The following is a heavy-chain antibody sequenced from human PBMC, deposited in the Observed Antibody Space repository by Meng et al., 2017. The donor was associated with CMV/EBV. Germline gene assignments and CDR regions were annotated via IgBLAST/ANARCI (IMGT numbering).Heavy chain of an antibody. CDR1: GFTFSSYS. J-gene: IGHJ6*02. D-gene: IGHD3-3*01. V-gene: IGHV4-59*01. CDR2: IYYSGST. CDR3: ARDSGEGGIYRDFWSGYSGYYYYGMDV. Sequence: ESLKISCAASGFTFSSYSMNWVRQAPGKGLEWIGYIYYSGSTNYNPSLKSRVTISVDTSKNQFSLKLSSVTAADTAVYYCARDSGEGGIYRDFWSGYSGYYYYGMDVWGQGTTVTVSS.